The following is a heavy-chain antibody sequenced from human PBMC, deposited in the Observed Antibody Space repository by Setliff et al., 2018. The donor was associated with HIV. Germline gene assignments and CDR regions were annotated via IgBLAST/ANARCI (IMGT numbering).Heavy chain of an antibody. V-gene: IGHV4-34*01. J-gene: IGHJ4*02. D-gene: IGHD6-19*01. CDR1: GGSFSDFY. CDR2: VTHSGST. Sequence: SETLSLTCAVYGGSFSDFYWTFIRQSPGKGLEWIGEVTHSGSTTYDPSLKSRITISVDTSKNQFSLKLTSVTAADMGVYYCARGRKKTLAVSGTRYFDFWGQGTLVTVPQ. CDR3: ARGRKKTLAVSGTRYFDF.